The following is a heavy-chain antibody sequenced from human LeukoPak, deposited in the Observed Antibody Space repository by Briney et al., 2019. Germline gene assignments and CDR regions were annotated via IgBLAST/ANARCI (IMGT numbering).Heavy chain of an antibody. D-gene: IGHD3-3*01. CDR1: GGTFSSYA. CDR2: IIPIFGTA. J-gene: IGHJ3*01. Sequence: SVKVSCKASGGTFSSYAISWVRQAPGQGLEWMGGIIPIFGTANYAQKFQGRVTITTDESTSTAYMELSSLRSEDTAVYYCARGVLLEWLWIAGDAFDVWGQGTMVTVSS. CDR3: ARGVLLEWLWIAGDAFDV. V-gene: IGHV1-69*05.